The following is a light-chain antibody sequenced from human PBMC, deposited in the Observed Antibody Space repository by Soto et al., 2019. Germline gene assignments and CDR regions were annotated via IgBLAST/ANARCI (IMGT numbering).Light chain of an antibody. CDR2: DAS. V-gene: IGKV1-5*01. CDR3: QQYTSYPWT. J-gene: IGKJ1*01. CDR1: QTTSTW. Sequence: DIQVTQSPPTLSASVGDRVTITCRASQTTSTWMAWYQQKPGKAPKLLVYDASTLQSGVASRFSGSGSGTEFTLIISGLQPVDSATYYCQQYTSYPWTFGQGTKVDIK.